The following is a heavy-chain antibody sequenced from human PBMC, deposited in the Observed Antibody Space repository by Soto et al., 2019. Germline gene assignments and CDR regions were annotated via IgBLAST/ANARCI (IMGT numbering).Heavy chain of an antibody. J-gene: IGHJ6*02. CDR2: INSDGSST. Sequence: PGGSLRLSFAASGFTFSSYWMHWVRQAPGKGLVWVSRINSDGSSTSYADSVKGRFTISRDNAKNTLYLQMNSLRAEDTAVYYCARDRYGAIFGVVIQPYGMDVWGQGTTVTVSS. CDR1: GFTFSSYW. V-gene: IGHV3-74*01. CDR3: ARDRYGAIFGVVIQPYGMDV. D-gene: IGHD3-3*01.